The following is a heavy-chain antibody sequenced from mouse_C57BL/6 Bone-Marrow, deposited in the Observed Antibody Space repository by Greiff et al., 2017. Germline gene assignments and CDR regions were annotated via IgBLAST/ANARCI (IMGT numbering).Heavy chain of an antibody. CDR1: GYSFTGYY. D-gene: IGHD4-1*01. Sequence: DVQLQESGPELVKPGASVKISCKASGYSFTGYYMNWVKQSPEKSLEWIGEINPSTGGTTYNQKFKAKATLTVDKSSSTAYMQLKSLTAEDSAVYYCARERLGGYWGQGTTLTVSS. CDR2: INPSTGGT. J-gene: IGHJ2*01. V-gene: IGHV1-42*01. CDR3: ARERLGGY.